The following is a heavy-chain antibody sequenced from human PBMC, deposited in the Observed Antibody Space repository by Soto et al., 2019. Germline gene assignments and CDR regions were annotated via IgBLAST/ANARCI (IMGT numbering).Heavy chain of an antibody. Sequence: ASVKVSCKASGYTFTGCYMHWVRQAPGQGLEWMGWINPNSGGTNYAQKFQGWVTMTRDTSISTAYMELSRLRSDDTAVYYCARDGGRGGRSGYFQHWGQGTLVTVSS. CDR1: GYTFTGCY. D-gene: IGHD3-16*01. J-gene: IGHJ1*01. CDR2: INPNSGGT. CDR3: ARDGGRGGRSGYFQH. V-gene: IGHV1-2*04.